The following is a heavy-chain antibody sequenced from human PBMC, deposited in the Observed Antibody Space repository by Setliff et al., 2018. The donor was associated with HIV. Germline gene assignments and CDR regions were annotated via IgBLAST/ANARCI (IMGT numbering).Heavy chain of an antibody. CDR3: ASLSGAYRHDHDGFDI. Sequence: ETLSLSCAASGFTVNNKYMSWIRQTPGKGLEWVSIVYSVGSTYYADSVKGRFTFSRDISKNTLYLQMNSLRVEDTAVYYCASLSGAYRHDHDGFDIWGRGTMVTVSS. CDR1: GFTVNNKY. D-gene: IGHD2-15*01. CDR2: VYSVGST. J-gene: IGHJ3*02. V-gene: IGHV3-53*01.